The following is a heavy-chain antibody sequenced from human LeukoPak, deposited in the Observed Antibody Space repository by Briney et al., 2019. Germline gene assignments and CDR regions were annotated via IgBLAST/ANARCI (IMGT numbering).Heavy chain of an antibody. D-gene: IGHD3-10*01. Sequence: GRSLRLSCAASGFTFDDYAMHWVRQAPGKGLEWVSGISWNSGSIGYADSVKGRFTISRDNAKNSLYLQMNSLRAEDMALYYCAKEAISGSYPGAEYFQHWGQGTLVTVSS. CDR2: ISWNSGSI. V-gene: IGHV3-9*03. CDR1: GFTFDDYA. J-gene: IGHJ1*01. CDR3: AKEAISGSYPGAEYFQH.